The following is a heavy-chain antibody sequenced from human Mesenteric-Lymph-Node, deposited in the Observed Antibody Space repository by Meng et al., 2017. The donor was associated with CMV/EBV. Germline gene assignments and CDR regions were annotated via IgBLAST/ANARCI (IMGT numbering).Heavy chain of an antibody. V-gene: IGHV3-30*02. Sequence: GGSLRLSCAASGFTFNTFGIHWVRQAPGKGLEWVAFIRYSGRDKNYADSVRGRFTISRDNSKNILYLQMNSLTPDDTAVYYCAKQKYDYGDYPLLDWGQGTLVTVSS. CDR3: AKQKYDYGDYPLLD. CDR1: GFTFNTFG. J-gene: IGHJ4*02. CDR2: IRYSGRDK. D-gene: IGHD4-17*01.